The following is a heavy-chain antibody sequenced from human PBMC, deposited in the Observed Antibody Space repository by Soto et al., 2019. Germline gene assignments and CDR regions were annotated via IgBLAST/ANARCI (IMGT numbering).Heavy chain of an antibody. V-gene: IGHV3-53*01. CDR3: AKDTNGDYEH. J-gene: IGHJ4*02. D-gene: IGHD4-17*01. CDR2: IYTNGST. CDR1: GFTVSGSY. Sequence: PGGSLRLSCAASGFTVSGSYMTWVRQPPGKGLEWVSVIYTNGSTYYADSVTGRFTISRDNSKNTLYLQMNSLRAEDTAVYYCAKDTNGDYEHWGQGTLVTVSS.